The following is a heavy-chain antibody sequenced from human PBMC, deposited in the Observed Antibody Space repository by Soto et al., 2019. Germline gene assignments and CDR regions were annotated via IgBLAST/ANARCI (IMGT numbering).Heavy chain of an antibody. CDR1: GGSFSGYY. J-gene: IGHJ5*02. CDR2: INHSGST. CDR3: ARAYYDFWSALNWFDP. V-gene: IGHV4-34*01. Sequence: TLSLTCAVYGGSFSGYYWSWIRQPPGKGLEWIGEINHSGSTNYNPSLKSRVTISVDTSKNQFSLKLSSVTAADTAVYYCARAYYDFWSALNWFDPWGQGTLVTVSS. D-gene: IGHD3-3*01.